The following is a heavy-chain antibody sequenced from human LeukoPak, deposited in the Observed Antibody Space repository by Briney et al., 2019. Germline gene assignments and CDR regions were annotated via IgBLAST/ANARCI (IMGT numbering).Heavy chain of an antibody. Sequence: KPSETLSLTCTVSGGSISSYYWSWIRQPPGKGLEWIGYIFHSGNTNYNPSLENRVTISVDTSKNQFSLKLSSVTAADTAVYQCARGGVVAAGRSHMWYYMDVWGKGTTVTVSS. J-gene: IGHJ6*03. CDR1: GGSISSYY. CDR3: ARGGVVAAGRSHMWYYMDV. CDR2: IFHSGNT. D-gene: IGHD6-13*01. V-gene: IGHV4-59*01.